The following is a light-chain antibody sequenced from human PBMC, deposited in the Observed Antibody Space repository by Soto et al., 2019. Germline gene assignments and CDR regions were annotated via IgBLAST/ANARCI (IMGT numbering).Light chain of an antibody. Sequence: QSVLTQSSSASASLGSSVKLTCTLSSGHSTYIIAWHQHQPGKAPRYLMKVEGDGTYSKGSGVPHRFSGSSSGADRYLTIPTPQFGDEAVYYCETWDPNTQRVFGGGTNPAVL. CDR1: SGHSTYI. V-gene: IGLV4-60*02. J-gene: IGLJ3*02. CDR3: ETWDPNTQRV. CDR2: VEGDGTY.